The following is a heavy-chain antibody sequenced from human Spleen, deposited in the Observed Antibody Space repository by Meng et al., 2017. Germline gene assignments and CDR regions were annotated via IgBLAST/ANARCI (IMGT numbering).Heavy chain of an antibody. CDR3: ARGRGYNSQLYNWFDP. J-gene: IGHJ5*02. D-gene: IGHD3-10*01. CDR1: GGSFSGYY. CDR2: INHRGST. Sequence: QVQLQESGPGLVKPSETLSLTCAVYGGSFSGYYWSWIRQPPGKDLEWIGEINHRGSTHYNPSLTSRVSISVDTSKNQFSLKLTSVTAADTAMYYCARGRGYNSQLYNWFDPWGQGTLVTVSS. V-gene: IGHV4-34*01.